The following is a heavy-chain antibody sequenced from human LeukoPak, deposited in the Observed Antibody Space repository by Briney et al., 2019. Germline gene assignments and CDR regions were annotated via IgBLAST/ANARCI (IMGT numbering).Heavy chain of an antibody. CDR2: IFTSGST. Sequence: SETLSLTCTVSGGSISSGSYYWSWIRQPAGKGLEWIGRIFTSGSTNYNPSLKSRVTISVDTSKNQFSLKLSSVTAADTAVYYCAGLSRGCSSTSCYAFDYWGQGTLVTVSS. CDR1: GGSISSGSYY. J-gene: IGHJ4*02. CDR3: AGLSRGCSSTSCYAFDY. V-gene: IGHV4-61*02. D-gene: IGHD2-2*01.